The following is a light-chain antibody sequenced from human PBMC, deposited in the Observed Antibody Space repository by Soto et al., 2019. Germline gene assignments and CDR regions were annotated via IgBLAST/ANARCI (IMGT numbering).Light chain of an antibody. CDR2: EVS. V-gene: IGLV2-8*01. CDR1: SSDVGGYNY. CDR3: SSCAGTKTPYV. J-gene: IGLJ1*01. Sequence: QSALTQPPSASGSPGQSVTISCTGTSSDVGGYNYVSWYRQYPGKAPKVMFYEVSKRPSGVPDRYSGPRSGNTASLAVSWLHAEDEADFYCSSCAGTKTPYVSGTGTKLTV.